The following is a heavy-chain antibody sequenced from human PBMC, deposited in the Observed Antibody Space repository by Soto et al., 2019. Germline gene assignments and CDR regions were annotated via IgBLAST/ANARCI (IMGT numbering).Heavy chain of an antibody. J-gene: IGHJ4*02. Sequence: QVQLQESGPGLVKPSQTLSLTCTVSGGSISSGDYYWSWIRQHPGKGLEWIGYIYSSGSTYSNPSLQSRVTVSLATSENQFALKLTSVTAADTAVYHCARGIYNAYCDYWGQGTLVTVSS. CDR3: ARGIYNAYCDY. CDR1: GGSISSGDYY. CDR2: IYSSGST. D-gene: IGHD1-1*01. V-gene: IGHV4-31*03.